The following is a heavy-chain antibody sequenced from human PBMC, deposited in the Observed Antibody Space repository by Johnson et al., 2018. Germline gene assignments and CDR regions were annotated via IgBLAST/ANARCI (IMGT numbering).Heavy chain of an antibody. D-gene: IGHD1-26*01. CDR3: ARGDFPKSYFFYNYYYMGV. CDR2: VSWDGSTT. CDR1: GFTFGEYA. V-gene: IGHV3-43*01. Sequence: EVQLLESGGLVVQPGGSXRLSCVTSGFTFGEYAMHWVRQAPGKGLEWVSLVSWDGSTTYYADSVQGRFTISRDNSKNSLYLQMNGLRTEDTALYYWARGDFPKSYFFYNYYYMGVWGKGTTVTVSS. J-gene: IGHJ6*03.